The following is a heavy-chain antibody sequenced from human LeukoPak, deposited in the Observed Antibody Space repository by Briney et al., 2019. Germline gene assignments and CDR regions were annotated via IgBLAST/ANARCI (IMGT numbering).Heavy chain of an antibody. D-gene: IGHD6-19*01. CDR3: ARGVTGGWYGDFQH. J-gene: IGHJ1*01. Sequence: SETLSLTCTVSGGSINTYFWSWIRQPPGKGLEWIGYIYYSGSTNYNPSLQSRVTISVDTSKNQFYLKLSSVTAADTAVYYCARGVTGGWYGDFQHWGQGTLVTVSS. CDR1: GGSINTYF. V-gene: IGHV4-59*01. CDR2: IYYSGST.